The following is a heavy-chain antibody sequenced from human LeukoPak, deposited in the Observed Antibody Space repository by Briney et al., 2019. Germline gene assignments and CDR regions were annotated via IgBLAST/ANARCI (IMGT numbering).Heavy chain of an antibody. CDR2: ISYDGSNK. D-gene: IGHD6-13*01. J-gene: IGHJ4*02. CDR3: ARGLRRSSSWYSDY. CDR1: GFTFSSYG. Sequence: GGSLRLSCAASGFTFSSYGMHWVRQAPGKGLEWVAVISYDGSNKYYADSVKGRFTISRDNSKNTLYLQMNSLRAEDTAVYYCARGLRRSSSWYSDYWGQGTLVTVSS. V-gene: IGHV3-30*03.